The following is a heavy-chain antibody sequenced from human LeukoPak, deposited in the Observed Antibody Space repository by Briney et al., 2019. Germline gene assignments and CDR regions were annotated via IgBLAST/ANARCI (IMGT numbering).Heavy chain of an antibody. J-gene: IGHJ5*02. V-gene: IGHV3-30*02. CDR2: IRYDGSNK. CDR3: AKDRQQLVTA. D-gene: IGHD6-13*01. Sequence: GGSLRLSCAASGFTFSSYGMHWVHQAPGKGLEWVAFIRYDGSNKYYADSVKGRFTISRDNSKNTLYLQMNSLRAEDTAVYYCAKDRQQLVTAWGQGTLVTVSS. CDR1: GFTFSSYG.